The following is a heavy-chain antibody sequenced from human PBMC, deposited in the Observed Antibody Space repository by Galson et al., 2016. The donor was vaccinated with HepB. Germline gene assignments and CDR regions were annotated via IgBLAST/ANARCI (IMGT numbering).Heavy chain of an antibody. D-gene: IGHD2-15*01. J-gene: IGHJ3*02. V-gene: IGHV4-59*02. CDR3: ARRVVLVAGTQAAAAFDI. CDR2: ISDSGNT. Sequence: SETLSLTCTVSGVSVSSFYWSWIRQPPGKGLEWVGFISDSGNTNYNPPLKSRVTISVDTSQNQFSLHLRSVTAAETAVYYCARRVVLVAGTQAAAAFDIWGQGTMVTVSS. CDR1: GVSVSSFY.